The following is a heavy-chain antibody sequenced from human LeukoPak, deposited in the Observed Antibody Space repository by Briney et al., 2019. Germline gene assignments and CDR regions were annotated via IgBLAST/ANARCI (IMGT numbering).Heavy chain of an antibody. V-gene: IGHV4-39*01. CDR2: IYYTGIT. J-gene: IGHJ6*03. CDR1: GGSIGSSSDN. CDR3: ARQGRATVVMYMDD. Sequence: PSETLSLTCSVSGGSIGSSSDNWGWIRQPPGKGLEWIGSIYYTGITYYNPSVMSRVTMSVDTSKNQFSLRLSSVTAADTAMYYCARQGRATVVMYMDDWGKGTTVTVSS. D-gene: IGHD4-23*01.